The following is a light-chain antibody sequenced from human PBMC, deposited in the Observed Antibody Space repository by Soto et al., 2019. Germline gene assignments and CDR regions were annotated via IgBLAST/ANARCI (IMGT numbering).Light chain of an antibody. J-gene: IGKJ5*01. V-gene: IGKV1-39*01. CDR3: HSRA. Sequence: DIQMTQSPSSLSASVGDRVTITCRASQSIAGYLNWYQQKPGEAPKLLIYATSTLQSGVPSRFSGSGSETEFTLTISRLQPDDFATYFCHSRAFGQGTRLEIK. CDR2: ATS. CDR1: QSIAGY.